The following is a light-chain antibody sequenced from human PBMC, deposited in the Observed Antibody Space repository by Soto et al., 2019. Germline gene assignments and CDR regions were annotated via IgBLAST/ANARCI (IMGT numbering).Light chain of an antibody. Sequence: QSALTQPASVSGSPGQSITISCTGTSSNVGGYIYVSWYQQHPGKAPKLMIYDVSNRPSGVSNRFSGSKSGNTASLTISGLQAEDEADYYCSSYTSSSTHNYVFGTGTKLTVL. CDR1: SSNVGGYIY. CDR2: DVS. CDR3: SSYTSSSTHNYV. J-gene: IGLJ1*01. V-gene: IGLV2-14*01.